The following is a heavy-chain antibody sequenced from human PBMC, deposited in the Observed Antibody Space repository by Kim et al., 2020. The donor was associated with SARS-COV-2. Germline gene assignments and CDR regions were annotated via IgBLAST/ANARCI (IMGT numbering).Heavy chain of an antibody. CDR2: IIPFLDMS. D-gene: IGHD3-10*01. J-gene: IGHJ5*02. CDR1: GGSFDNYG. CDR3: TRDGVPNWFDP. V-gene: IGHV1-69*04. Sequence: SVKVSCKASGGSFDNYGISWVRQAPGQGLEWMGRIIPFLDMSNYAQRFQGRVSMTADKSTNTAYMELTSLRLDDTAVYYCTRDGVPNWFDPWGQGTLGT.